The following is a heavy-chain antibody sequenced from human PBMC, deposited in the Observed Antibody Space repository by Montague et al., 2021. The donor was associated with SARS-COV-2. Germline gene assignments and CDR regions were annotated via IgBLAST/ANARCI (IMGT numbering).Heavy chain of an antibody. CDR3: VGAPNEYYFDY. CDR2: ISPTGST. CDR1: GGSFSRYF. D-gene: IGHD3-16*01. Sequence: SETLSLTCDVYGGSFSRYFWSWIRQSPGRGPELIGHISPTGSTSYNPSLDSRVTISLDTSKSRLSLELTSVTGADTSIYFCVGAPNEYYFDYWGQGTTVSVSS. J-gene: IGHJ4*02. V-gene: IGHV4-34*01.